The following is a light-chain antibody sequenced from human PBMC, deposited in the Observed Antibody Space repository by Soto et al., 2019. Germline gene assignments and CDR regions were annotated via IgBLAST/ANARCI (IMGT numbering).Light chain of an antibody. V-gene: IGLV2-8*01. CDR2: EVT. CDR1: SSDVGGYDY. CDR3: SSYGGTNNYVV. Sequence: QSALTQPPSASGSPGQSVTMSCTGTSSDVGGYDYVSWYQQHPDKGPRLIIYEVTKRPSGVPGRFSGSKSGNTASLTVSGLQAEDEADYYCSSYGGTNNYVVFGGGTKLTVL. J-gene: IGLJ2*01.